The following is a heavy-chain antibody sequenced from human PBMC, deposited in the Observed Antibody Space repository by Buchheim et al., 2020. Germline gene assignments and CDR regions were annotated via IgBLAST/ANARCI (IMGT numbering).Heavy chain of an antibody. CDR1: GGSFSGYY. Sequence: QVQLQQWGAGLLKPSETLSLPCAVYGGSFSGYYWSWIRQPPGKGLEWIGEINHSGSTNYNPSLKSRVTISVDTSKNQFSLKLSSVTAADTAVYYCARDRLRRGFRRVGMDVWGQGTT. CDR3: ARDRLRRGFRRVGMDV. V-gene: IGHV4-34*01. J-gene: IGHJ6*02. D-gene: IGHD4-17*01. CDR2: INHSGST.